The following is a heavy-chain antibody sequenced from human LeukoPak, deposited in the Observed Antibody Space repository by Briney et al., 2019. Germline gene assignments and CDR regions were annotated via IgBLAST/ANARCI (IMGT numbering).Heavy chain of an antibody. J-gene: IGHJ4*02. D-gene: IGHD4-17*01. V-gene: IGHV4-59*01. CDR2: IYYSGST. Sequence: SETLSLTCTVSGGSISSYYWSWIRQPPGKGLEWIGYIYYSGSTNYNPSLKSRVTISVDTSKDQFSLKLSSVTAADTAVYYCARALGTTVTGASFLDYWGQGTLVTVSS. CDR3: ARALGTTVTGASFLDY. CDR1: GGSISSYY.